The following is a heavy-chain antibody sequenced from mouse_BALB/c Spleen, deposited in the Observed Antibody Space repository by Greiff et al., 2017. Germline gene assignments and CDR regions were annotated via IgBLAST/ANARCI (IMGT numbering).Heavy chain of an antibody. CDR1: GYTFTSYW. D-gene: IGHD2-3*01. J-gene: IGHJ2*01. CDR2: INPSTGYT. CDR3: ASRGGWSYYFDY. Sequence: VQLQQSGAELAKPGASVKMSCKASGYTFTSYWMHWVKQRPGQGLEWIGYINPSTGYTEYNQKFKDKATLTADKSSSTAYMQLSSLTSEDSAVYYCASRGGWSYYFDYWGQGTTLTVSS. V-gene: IGHV1-7*01.